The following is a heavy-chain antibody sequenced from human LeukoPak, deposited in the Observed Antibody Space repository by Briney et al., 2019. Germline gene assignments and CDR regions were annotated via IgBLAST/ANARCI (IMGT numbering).Heavy chain of an antibody. D-gene: IGHD2-15*01. CDR2: IIPIFGTA. CDR1: GGTFSSYA. CDR3: ASLCSGGSCYLDY. Sequence: ASVMVSCKASGGTFSSYAISWVRQAPGQGLEWMGRIIPIFGTANYAQKFQGRVTITTDESTSTAYMELSSLRSEDTAVYYCASLCSGGSCYLDYWGQGTLVTVSS. V-gene: IGHV1-69*05. J-gene: IGHJ4*02.